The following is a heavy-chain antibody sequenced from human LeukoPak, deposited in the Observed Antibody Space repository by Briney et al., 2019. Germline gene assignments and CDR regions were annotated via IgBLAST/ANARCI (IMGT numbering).Heavy chain of an antibody. Sequence: ASVKVSCKASGGTFSSYAISWVRQAPGQGLEWMGGIIPIFGTANYAQKFQGRVTITTDESTSTAYMELSSLRSEDTAVYYCARVPAAIHNWFDPWGQGTLVTVSS. D-gene: IGHD2-2*02. CDR2: IIPIFGTA. CDR1: GGTFSSYA. J-gene: IGHJ5*02. V-gene: IGHV1-69*05. CDR3: ARVPAAIHNWFDP.